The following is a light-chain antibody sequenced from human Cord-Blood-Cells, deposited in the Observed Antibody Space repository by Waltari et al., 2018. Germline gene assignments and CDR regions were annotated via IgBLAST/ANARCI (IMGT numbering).Light chain of an antibody. CDR3: QQYNSDPYR. CDR1: KGISNY. CDR2: AAS. V-gene: IGKV1-16*02. Sequence: QMTPSPSSLSASVGDRVTIPCRAGKGISNYLAWFQQTPWKAPTSLFYAASSLQSGVPTKFSGSGSGTDFTLTISSLQPEDFATYDGQQYNSDPYRFGQGTKLEIK. J-gene: IGKJ2*03.